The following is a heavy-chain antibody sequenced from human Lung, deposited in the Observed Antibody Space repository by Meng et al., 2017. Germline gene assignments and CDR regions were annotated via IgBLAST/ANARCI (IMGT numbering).Heavy chain of an antibody. D-gene: IGHD4-11*01. V-gene: IGHV4-34*01. CDR2: SNHSGST. Sequence: LHQWCGGLVWPWETLSLAWVVSGESLCDFYCRWIRQPPGQGLEWIGESNHSGSTNYNPSLEHRATISVDTSQNNLSLKLSSVTAADTAVYYCARGPTTMAHDFDYWGQGTLVTVSS. CDR3: ARGPTTMAHDFDY. J-gene: IGHJ4*02. CDR1: GESLCDFY.